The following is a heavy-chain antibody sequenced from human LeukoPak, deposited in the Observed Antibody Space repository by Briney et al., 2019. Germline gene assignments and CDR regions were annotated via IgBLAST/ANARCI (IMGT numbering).Heavy chain of an antibody. CDR3: ARGADGVSSNSRGWFDP. J-gene: IGHJ5*02. Sequence: GGSLRLSCTASGFTFSSYSMNWVRQAPGKGLEWVSSISTSSSYIYYADSVKGRFTISRDNARNSLYLQMNTLRAEDTAVYSCARGADGVSSNSRGWFDPWGQGTLVAVSS. V-gene: IGHV3-21*01. D-gene: IGHD2-15*01. CDR2: ISTSSSYI. CDR1: GFTFSSYS.